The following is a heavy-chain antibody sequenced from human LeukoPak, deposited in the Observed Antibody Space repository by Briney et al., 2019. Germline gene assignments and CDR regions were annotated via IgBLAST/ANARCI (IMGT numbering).Heavy chain of an antibody. Sequence: GGSLRLSCAASGFTFSSYWMHWVRQAPGKGLVWVSRINSDGSSTSYADSVEGRFTISRDNAKNTLYLQMNSLRAEDTAVYYCARVDSFAWDYYGMDVWGQGTTVTVSS. CDR3: ARVDSFAWDYYGMDV. CDR1: GFTFSSYW. CDR2: INSDGSST. V-gene: IGHV3-74*01. D-gene: IGHD3/OR15-3a*01. J-gene: IGHJ6*02.